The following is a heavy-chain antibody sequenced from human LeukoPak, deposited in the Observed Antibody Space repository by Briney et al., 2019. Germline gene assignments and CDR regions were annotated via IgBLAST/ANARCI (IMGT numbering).Heavy chain of an antibody. D-gene: IGHD6-13*01. Sequence: SETLSLTCTVSGGSISSYYWSWIRQPPGKGPEWIGYIYYSGSTNYNPSLKSRVSMSVGPSKSQFSLRLTSVTAADTAIYYCAQQVVGTSNSFDVWGQGTFVAVSS. CDR2: IYYSGST. V-gene: IGHV4-59*01. J-gene: IGHJ3*01. CDR3: AQQVVGTSNSFDV. CDR1: GGSISSYY.